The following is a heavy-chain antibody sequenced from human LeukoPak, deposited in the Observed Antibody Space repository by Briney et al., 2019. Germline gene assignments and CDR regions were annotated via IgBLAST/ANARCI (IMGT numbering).Heavy chain of an antibody. D-gene: IGHD6-6*01. CDR2: IYYSGST. Sequence: PSETLSLTCTVSGGSITSYYWSWIRQPPGKGLEWIGYIYYSGSTNYNPSLKSRVTISVDTSKNQFSLKLSSVTAADTAVYYCARDHSSSSHFDCWGQGTLVTVSS. CDR3: ARDHSSSSHFDC. V-gene: IGHV4-59*01. J-gene: IGHJ4*02. CDR1: GGSITSYY.